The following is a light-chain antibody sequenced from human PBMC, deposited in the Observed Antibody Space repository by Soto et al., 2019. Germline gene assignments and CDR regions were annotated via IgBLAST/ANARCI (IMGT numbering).Light chain of an antibody. Sequence: QSALTQPASVSGSPGQSITISCTGTSSDVGAYKYVSWYQQHPGKVPKLIIYGVSNRPSGVSNRFSGSKSGNTAFLTISGLQPEDEADYYCSSFPGTTTLDVCGTGTKLTVL. CDR2: GVS. J-gene: IGLJ1*01. CDR3: SSFPGTTTLDV. V-gene: IGLV2-14*03. CDR1: SSDVGAYKY.